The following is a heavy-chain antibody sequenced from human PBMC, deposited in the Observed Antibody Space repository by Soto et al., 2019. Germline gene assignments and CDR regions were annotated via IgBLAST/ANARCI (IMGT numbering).Heavy chain of an antibody. D-gene: IGHD2-8*01. J-gene: IGHJ4*02. CDR2: IKSDAYGGAI. CDR3: TTTKGRLEPPTNDF. Sequence: EVQLVESGGGLVKPGGSLRLSCAGSGFTFSNAWMSWVRRAPGKGLEWVGRIKSDAYGGAIDYAAPVKGRVTISRDDSKDTLLLQMNNLRAEDPAVYSCTTTKGRLEPPTNDFWGQGTPVIVSS. CDR1: GFTFSNAW. V-gene: IGHV3-15*01.